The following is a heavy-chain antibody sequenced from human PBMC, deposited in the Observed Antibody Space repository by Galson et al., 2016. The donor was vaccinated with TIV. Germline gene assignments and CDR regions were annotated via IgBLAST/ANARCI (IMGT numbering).Heavy chain of an antibody. D-gene: IGHD3-22*01. V-gene: IGHV4-31*03. CDR1: GGSISSRGYY. J-gene: IGHJ3*02. CDR3: VRGLLDTSGYYPPPDAFDI. CDR2: IYYSGST. Sequence: TLSLTCTVSGGSISSRGYYWGWIRQHPGKGLEWIGYIYYSGSTYYSPSLKSRLTISLDTSKNQFSLKLNSVTAADTAVYYCVRGLLDTSGYYPPPDAFDIWGQGTMVAVSS.